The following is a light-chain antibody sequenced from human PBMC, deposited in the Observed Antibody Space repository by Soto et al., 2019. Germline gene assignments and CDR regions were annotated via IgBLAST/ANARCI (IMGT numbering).Light chain of an antibody. J-gene: IGKJ4*01. CDR2: AA. Sequence: DLQMTQSPSSLSASVGDRVTITCRASQDIRHYVAWFQQKPGKAPKSLIYAAAASGVPSKFSASGSGTDFTLTISGLQPEDFATYYCQQYNTYPLTFGGGTKVEIK. CDR3: QQYNTYPLT. CDR1: QDIRHY. V-gene: IGKV1-16*02.